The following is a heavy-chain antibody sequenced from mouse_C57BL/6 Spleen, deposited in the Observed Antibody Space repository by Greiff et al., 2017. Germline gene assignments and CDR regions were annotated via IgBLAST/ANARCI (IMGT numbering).Heavy chain of an antibody. Sequence: VQLVESGPGLVQPSQSLSITCTVSGFSLTSYGVHWVRQSPGKGLEWLGVIWSGGSTDYNAAFISRLSISKDNSKSQVFFTMNSLQADDTAIYSCASEDAYYAMDYWGQGTSVTVSS. J-gene: IGHJ4*01. V-gene: IGHV2-2*01. CDR1: GFSLTSYG. CDR2: IWSGGST. CDR3: ASEDAYYAMDY.